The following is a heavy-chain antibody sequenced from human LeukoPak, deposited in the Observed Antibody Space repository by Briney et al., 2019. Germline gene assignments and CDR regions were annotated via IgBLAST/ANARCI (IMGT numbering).Heavy chain of an antibody. D-gene: IGHD6-19*01. V-gene: IGHV1-2*02. CDR2: INSDSGGT. CDR3: ARATKVVSGKAAWFDP. J-gene: IGHJ5*02. CDR1: GYTFTGYY. Sequence: GASVKVSCKASGYTFTGYYIYWVRQAPGQGLEWMGWINSDSGGTTNAQKFQGRVTMIRDTSISTAYMEVSSLRSDDTAVYYCARATKVVSGKAAWFDPWGQGTLVTVSS.